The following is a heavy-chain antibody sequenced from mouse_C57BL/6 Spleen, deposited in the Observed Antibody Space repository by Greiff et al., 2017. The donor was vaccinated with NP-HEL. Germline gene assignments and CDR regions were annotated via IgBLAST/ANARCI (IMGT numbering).Heavy chain of an antibody. CDR2: ISYSGST. Sequence: EVKVVESGPGMVKPSQSLSLTCTVTGYSITSGYDWHWLRHFPGNKLEWMGYISYSGSTNYNPSLKSRISITHDTSKNHFFLKLNSVTTEDTATYYCARSDYYDPYYYAMDYWGQGTSVTVSS. CDR3: ARSDYYDPYYYAMDY. D-gene: IGHD1-1*01. J-gene: IGHJ4*01. CDR1: GYSITSGYD. V-gene: IGHV3-1*01.